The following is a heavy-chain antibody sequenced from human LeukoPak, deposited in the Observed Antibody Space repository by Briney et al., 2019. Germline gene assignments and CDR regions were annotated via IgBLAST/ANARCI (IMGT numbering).Heavy chain of an antibody. D-gene: IGHD6-13*01. J-gene: IGHJ4*02. V-gene: IGHV3-7*03. CDR2: IKQDGGEK. Sequence: PRGSLRVSCAASGFTFSSHLMSWVRQAPGKGLEWVANIKQDGGEKYFVDSVTGRFTISRDNAKNSLYLQMNSLRAEDTALYYCARQETGYSSSWWELFDYWGRGTLVTVSS. CDR3: ARQETGYSSSWWELFDY. CDR1: GFTFSSHL.